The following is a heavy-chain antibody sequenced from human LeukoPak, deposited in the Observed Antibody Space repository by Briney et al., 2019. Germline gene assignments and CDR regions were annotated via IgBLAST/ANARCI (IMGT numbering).Heavy chain of an antibody. CDR3: ARETTVTTFYYYYYYGMDV. D-gene: IGHD4-17*01. V-gene: IGHV3-33*01. J-gene: IGHJ6*02. Sequence: GGSLRLSCAASGFTFSSYGMHWVRQAPGKGLEWVAVIWYDGSNKYYADSVKGRFTISRDNSKNTLYLQVNSLRAEDTAVYYCARETTVTTFYYYYYYGMDVWGQGTTVTVSS. CDR1: GFTFSSYG. CDR2: IWYDGSNK.